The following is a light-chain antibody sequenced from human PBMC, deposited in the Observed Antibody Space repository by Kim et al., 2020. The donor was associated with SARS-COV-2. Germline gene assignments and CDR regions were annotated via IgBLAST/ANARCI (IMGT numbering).Light chain of an antibody. CDR2: AAS. CDR1: QTLSGKS. CDR3: QQYETSPKT. J-gene: IGKJ1*01. Sequence: EVALTQSPGTLPLSSGERATLSCRASQTLSGKSLAWYQQKPGQAPRLLIYAASSRATGIPDRFGGSGSGTDFTLTINRLEPEDFAMYYCQQYETSPKTFGQGTKVDIK. V-gene: IGKV3-20*01.